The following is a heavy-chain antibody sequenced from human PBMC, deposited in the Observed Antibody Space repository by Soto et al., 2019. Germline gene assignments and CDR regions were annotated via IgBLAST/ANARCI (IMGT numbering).Heavy chain of an antibody. Sequence: SVKVSCKASGFTFTSSAVQWVRQTRGQRLEWIGWIVVGSGNTNYAQKFQERVTITRDMSTSTAYMELSSLRSEDTAVYYCAADYYYDSSGYYRYGYYGMDVWGQGTTVTVSS. CDR3: AADYYYDSSGYYRYGYYGMDV. J-gene: IGHJ6*02. CDR2: IVVGSGNT. V-gene: IGHV1-58*01. D-gene: IGHD3-22*01. CDR1: GFTFTSSA.